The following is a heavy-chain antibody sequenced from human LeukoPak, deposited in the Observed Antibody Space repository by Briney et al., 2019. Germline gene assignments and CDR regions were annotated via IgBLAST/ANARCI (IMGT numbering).Heavy chain of an antibody. CDR2: IYTSGST. CDR3: ARANYYDSSGYYYYYYMDV. Sequence: SETPSLTCTVSGGSISSYYWSWIRQPAGKGLEWIGRIYTSGSTNYNPSLKSRVTMSVDTSKNQFSLKLSSVTAADTAVYYCARANYYDSSGYYYYYYMDVWGKGTTVTISS. D-gene: IGHD3-22*01. V-gene: IGHV4-4*07. CDR1: GGSISSYY. J-gene: IGHJ6*03.